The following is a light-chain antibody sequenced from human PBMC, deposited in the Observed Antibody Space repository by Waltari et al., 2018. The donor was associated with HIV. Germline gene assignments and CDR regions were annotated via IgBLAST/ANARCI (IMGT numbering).Light chain of an antibody. V-gene: IGLV2-14*01. CDR3: SSYTSSSTYVV. Sequence: QSALTQPASVSGSPGPSNPISCTGTSSDVGGSHYVSWYQQHPGKAPKLMIYEVSNRPSGVSNRFSGSKSGNTASLTISGLQAEDEADYYCSSYTSSSTYVVFGGGTKLTVL. CDR1: SSDVGGSHY. J-gene: IGLJ2*01. CDR2: EVS.